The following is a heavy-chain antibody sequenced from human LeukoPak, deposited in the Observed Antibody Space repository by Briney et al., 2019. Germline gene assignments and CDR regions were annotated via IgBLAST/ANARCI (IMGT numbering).Heavy chain of an antibody. Sequence: GGSLRLSCAASGFTFSSYEMNWVRQAPGKGLEWVSYISSSGSTIYYADSVKGRFTISRDNAKNSLYLQMNSLRAEDTAVYYCARLASGYDLFYFDYWGQGTLVTVSS. D-gene: IGHD5-12*01. CDR3: ARLASGYDLFYFDY. V-gene: IGHV3-48*03. J-gene: IGHJ4*02. CDR1: GFTFSSYE. CDR2: ISSSGSTI.